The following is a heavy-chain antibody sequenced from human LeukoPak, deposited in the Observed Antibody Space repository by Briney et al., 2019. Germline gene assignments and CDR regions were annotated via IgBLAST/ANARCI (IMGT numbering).Heavy chain of an antibody. V-gene: IGHV1-69*13. CDR2: IIPIFGTA. CDR1: GGTFSSYA. D-gene: IGHD3-9*01. Sequence: SVKVSCKASGGTFSSYAISWVRQAPGQGLEWMGGIIPIFGTANYAQKFQGRVTITADESTSTAYMELSSLRSEDTAVYYCARDSPYYDILTGLFDYWGQGTLVTVSS. J-gene: IGHJ4*02. CDR3: ARDSPYYDILTGLFDY.